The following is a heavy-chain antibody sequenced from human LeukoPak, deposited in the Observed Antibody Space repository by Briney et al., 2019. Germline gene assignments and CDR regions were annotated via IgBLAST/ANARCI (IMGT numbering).Heavy chain of an antibody. CDR2: IWSDGINK. V-gene: IGHV3-33*08. Sequence: PGGSLRLSCAASGFTFSSYGMHWVRQAPGKGLEWVAFIWSDGINKYYADSVKGRFTISRDNSKNTLYLQMNSLRAEDTAVYYCASWGFGSGSYLTLYGLDVWGQGTTVTVSS. D-gene: IGHD3-10*01. CDR3: ASWGFGSGSYLTLYGLDV. CDR1: GFTFSSYG. J-gene: IGHJ6*02.